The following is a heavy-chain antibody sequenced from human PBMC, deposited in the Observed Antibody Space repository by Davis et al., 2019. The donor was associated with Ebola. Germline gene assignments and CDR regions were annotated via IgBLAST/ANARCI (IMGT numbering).Heavy chain of an antibody. D-gene: IGHD3-9*01. CDR2: ISYDGSNK. Sequence: GESLKISCAASGFTFSSYAMHWVRQAPGKGLEWVAVISYDGSNKYYADSVKGRFTISRDNSKNTLYLQMNSLRAEDTAVYYRARDYTGVLRYFDWWFDYWGQGTLVTVSS. J-gene: IGHJ4*02. CDR3: ARDYTGVLRYFDWWFDY. V-gene: IGHV3-30-3*01. CDR1: GFTFSSYA.